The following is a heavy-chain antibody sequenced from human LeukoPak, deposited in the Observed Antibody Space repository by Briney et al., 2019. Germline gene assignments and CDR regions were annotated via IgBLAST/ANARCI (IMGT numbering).Heavy chain of an antibody. V-gene: IGHV3-11*01. CDR2: ISSSGSTI. D-gene: IGHD2-15*01. CDR3: ARDGGYCSGGSCYALPYYYYYYMDV. CDR1: GFTFSDYY. Sequence: GGSLRLSCAASGFTFSDYYMSWIRQAPGKGLEWVSYISSSGSTIYYADSVKGRFTISRDNAKNSLYLQMNSLRADDTAVYYCARDGGYCSGGSCYALPYYYYYYMDVWGKGTTVTVSS. J-gene: IGHJ6*03.